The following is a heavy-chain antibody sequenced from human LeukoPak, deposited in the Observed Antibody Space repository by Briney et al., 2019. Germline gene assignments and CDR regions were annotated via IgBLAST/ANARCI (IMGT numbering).Heavy chain of an antibody. CDR2: INAGNGNT. V-gene: IGHV1-3*01. D-gene: IGHD2-15*01. CDR3: ARDSTKKALVVPATPHY. CDR1: GYTFTTYA. J-gene: IGHJ4*02. Sequence: ASVKVSCKASGYTFTTYAMHWVRQAPGQRLEWMGWINAGNGNTKYSQKFQDRVTITRDTSANTAYMELSSLRSEDTAVYYCARDSTKKALVVPATPHYWGQRTLVTVTS.